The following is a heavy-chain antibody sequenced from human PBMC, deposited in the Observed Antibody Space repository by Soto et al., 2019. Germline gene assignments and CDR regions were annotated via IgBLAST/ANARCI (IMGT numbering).Heavy chain of an antibody. Sequence: QVQLVQSGAEVKTPGSSVMVSCKVSGTPFGKFALSWVRQAPGQGPEWMGGIIPIFGTSNYEEKFQGRVTITVDESTTSAYMELSSLRSEDTAVYYCAGWIGPTDGRNNGFWSGPFDWWGQGTLVTVSS. D-gene: IGHD3-3*01. V-gene: IGHV1-69*12. J-gene: IGHJ4*02. CDR2: IIPIFGTS. CDR3: AGWIGPTDGRNNGFWSGPFDW. CDR1: GTPFGKFA.